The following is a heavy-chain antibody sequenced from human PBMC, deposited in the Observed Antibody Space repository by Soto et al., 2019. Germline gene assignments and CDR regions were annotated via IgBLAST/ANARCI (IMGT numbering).Heavy chain of an antibody. Sequence: SETLSLTCTVSGDSISGYSWSWIRQPPGKGLEWIGYLSYSESTTSTPSLKSRVTISVDTSKNQFSLELSSVTAADTAVYFCARDGGTYLTRYFDSWGQGAILTVST. CDR1: GDSISGYS. CDR3: ARDGGTYLTRYFDS. J-gene: IGHJ4*02. V-gene: IGHV4-59*01. D-gene: IGHD3-10*01. CDR2: LSYSEST.